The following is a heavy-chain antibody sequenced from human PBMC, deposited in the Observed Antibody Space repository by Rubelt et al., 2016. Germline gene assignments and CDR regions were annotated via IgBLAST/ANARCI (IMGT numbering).Heavy chain of an antibody. CDR3: GRDWGKGDSYYIDV. D-gene: IGHD2-21*02. CDR2: IKQDRSEE. J-gene: IGHJ6*03. CDR1: GFTFSSYW. V-gene: IGHV3-7*01. Sequence: VQLVESGGGLVKPGGSLRLSCAASGFTFSSYWMSWVRQAPGKGLEWVANIKQDRSEEYYVDSVKGRFAISKDNARNSLYPQMSSLGAEDTAVYYCGRDWGKGDSYYIDVWGKGTTVIVSS.